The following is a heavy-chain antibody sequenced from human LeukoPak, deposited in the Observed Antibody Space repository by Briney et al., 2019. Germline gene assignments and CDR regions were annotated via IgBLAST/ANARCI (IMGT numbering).Heavy chain of an antibody. D-gene: IGHD3-10*01. CDR2: MNPNSGNT. CDR1: GYTFTSYD. V-gene: IGHV1-8*01. CDR3: AREGGSGYLDPNAYDI. Sequence: ASVKVSCKASGYTFTSYDINWVRQATGQGLEWMGWMNPNSGNTGYAQKFQGRVTMTRNTSMSTAYMELSSLRSEDTAVYYCAREGGSGYLDPNAYDIWGQGTMVVVSS. J-gene: IGHJ3*02.